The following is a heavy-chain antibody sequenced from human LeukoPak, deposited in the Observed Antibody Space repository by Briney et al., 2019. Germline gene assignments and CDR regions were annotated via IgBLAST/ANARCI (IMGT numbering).Heavy chain of an antibody. CDR2: IYYSGST. Sequence: SETLSLTCTVSGGSIRSSSYYWGWIRQPPGKGLEWIGSIYYSGSTYYNAPLKSRGTISVDTSKNQFSLKLNSVTAADTAVYFCARQVVAVAGTGYFDYWGQGTLVTVSS. V-gene: IGHV4-39*01. J-gene: IGHJ4*02. CDR1: GGSIRSSSYY. CDR3: ARQVVAVAGTGYFDY. D-gene: IGHD6-19*01.